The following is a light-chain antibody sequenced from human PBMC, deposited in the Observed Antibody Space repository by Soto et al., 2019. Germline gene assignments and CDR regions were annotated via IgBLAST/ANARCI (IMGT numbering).Light chain of an antibody. V-gene: IGLV2-14*01. Sequence: QSVLTQPASVSGSPGQSITISCTGTSSDVGGYNYVSWYQQHPGKAPKLMIYEVSKRPSGVSYRFSGSKSGNTASLPISGLHAEDEADYYCSSYTSSNTPVVFGGGTQLTVL. CDR2: EVS. CDR1: SSDVGGYNY. J-gene: IGLJ2*01. CDR3: SSYTSSNTPVV.